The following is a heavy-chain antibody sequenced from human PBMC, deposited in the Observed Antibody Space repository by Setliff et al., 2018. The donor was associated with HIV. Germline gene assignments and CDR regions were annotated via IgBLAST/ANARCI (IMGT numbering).Heavy chain of an antibody. CDR3: ARVGRGAAAPYYYYYYMDV. CDR1: GASLSGDY. V-gene: IGHV4-34*01. Sequence: SETLSLTCAVYGASLSGDYWSWIRQPPGKGLEWIGEVTHSRRTNYNPSLQNRVTISVDTSKNQFSLKLSSVTAADTAVYYCARVGRGAAAPYYYYYYMDVWGKGTTVTVSS. J-gene: IGHJ6*03. CDR2: VTHSRRT. D-gene: IGHD2-2*01.